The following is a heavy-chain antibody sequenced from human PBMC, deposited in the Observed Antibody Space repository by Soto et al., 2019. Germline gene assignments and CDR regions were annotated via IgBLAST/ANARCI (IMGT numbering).Heavy chain of an antibody. V-gene: IGHV3-23*01. D-gene: IGHD6-19*01. CDR3: AKEGSYSSGWYYFDY. J-gene: IGHJ4*02. CDR2: ISGSGGST. CDR1: GFTFSSYA. Sequence: GGSLRLSCAASGFTFSSYAMSWVLQAPGKGLEWVSAISGSGGSTYYADSVKGRFTISRDNSKNTLYLQMNSLRAEDTAVYYCAKEGSYSSGWYYFDYWGQGTLVTVSS.